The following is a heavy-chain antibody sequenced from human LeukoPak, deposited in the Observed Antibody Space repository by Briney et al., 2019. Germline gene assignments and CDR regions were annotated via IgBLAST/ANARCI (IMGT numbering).Heavy chain of an antibody. CDR2: ISGSGGTT. Sequence: PGGSLRLSCAASGFTFSTYGMSWVRQAPGKGLQWVSAISGSGGTTYYADSVKGRFTISRDNSKNTLYLQLNSLRAEDTAVYYCAEHYYDSSGSPAGFQHWGQGTLVTVSS. D-gene: IGHD3-22*01. CDR3: AEHYYDSSGSPAGFQH. CDR1: GFTFSTYG. J-gene: IGHJ1*01. V-gene: IGHV3-23*01.